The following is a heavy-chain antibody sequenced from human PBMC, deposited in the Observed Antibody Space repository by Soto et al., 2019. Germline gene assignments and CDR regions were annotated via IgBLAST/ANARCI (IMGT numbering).Heavy chain of an antibody. D-gene: IGHD5-18*01. V-gene: IGHV1-3*01. CDR1: GYTFTSYA. Sequence: ASVKVSCKASGYTFTSYAMHWVRQAPGQRLEWMGWINAGNGNTKYSQKFQGRVTITRDTSASTAYMELSSLRSEDTAVYYCARVSTAMVTSYYYYGMDVWGQGNTVTVS. CDR2: INAGNGNT. CDR3: ARVSTAMVTSYYYYGMDV. J-gene: IGHJ6*02.